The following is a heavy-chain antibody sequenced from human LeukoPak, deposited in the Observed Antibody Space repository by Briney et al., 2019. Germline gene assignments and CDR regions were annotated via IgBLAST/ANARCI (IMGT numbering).Heavy chain of an antibody. CDR3: ARYSRPAATLDY. Sequence: SETLSLTCAVYGGSFSGYYWSWIRQPPGKGLEWLGEINHSGSTNYNPSLKSRVTISVDTSENQFSLKLSSVTAADTAVYYCARYSRPAATLDYWGQGTLVTVPS. V-gene: IGHV4-34*01. CDR1: GGSFSGYY. J-gene: IGHJ4*02. D-gene: IGHD2-2*01. CDR2: INHSGST.